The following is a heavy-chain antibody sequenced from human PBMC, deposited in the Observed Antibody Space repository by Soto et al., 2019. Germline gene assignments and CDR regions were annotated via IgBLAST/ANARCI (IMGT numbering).Heavy chain of an antibody. Sequence: QVQLVESGGGVVQPGRSLRLSCAASGFTFSSYGMHWVRQAPGKGLEWVAVIWYDGSNKYYADSVKGRFTISRDNSKXXXXXXXXXXXXXXXXVXXXXXXGXVVVPAAENYYFDYWGQGTLVTVSS. D-gene: IGHD2-2*01. CDR2: IWYDGSNK. CDR1: GFTFSSYG. J-gene: IGHJ4*02. CDR3: XXXGXVVVPAAENYYFDY. V-gene: IGHV3-33*01.